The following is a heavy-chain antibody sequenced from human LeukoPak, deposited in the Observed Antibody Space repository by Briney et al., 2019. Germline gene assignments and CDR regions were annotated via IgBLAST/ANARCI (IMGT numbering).Heavy chain of an antibody. V-gene: IGHV4-59*01. D-gene: IGHD2-2*01. Sequence: SETLSLTCTVSGGSIGSYYWSWIRQPPGKGLEWIGYIYYSGSTNYNPSLKSRVTISVDASKNQFSLKLSSVTAADTAVYYCARVLGYCSSTSCLQYYYYGMDVWGQGTTVTVSS. CDR3: ARVLGYCSSTSCLQYYYYGMDV. CDR2: IYYSGST. J-gene: IGHJ6*02. CDR1: GGSIGSYY.